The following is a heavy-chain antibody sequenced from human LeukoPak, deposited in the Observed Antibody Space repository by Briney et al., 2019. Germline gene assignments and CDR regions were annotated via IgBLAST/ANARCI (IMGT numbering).Heavy chain of an antibody. Sequence: ASVKVSCKASGYTFTNYGINWVRQAPGQGLEWMGWINTNTGNPMYAQGFTGRFVFSLDTSVSTAYLQISSLKAEDTAVYYCASPGSSKAMDVWGKGTAVTVSS. CDR3: ASPGSSKAMDV. D-gene: IGHD3-10*01. CDR2: INTNTGNP. J-gene: IGHJ6*03. V-gene: IGHV7-4-1*02. CDR1: GYTFTNYG.